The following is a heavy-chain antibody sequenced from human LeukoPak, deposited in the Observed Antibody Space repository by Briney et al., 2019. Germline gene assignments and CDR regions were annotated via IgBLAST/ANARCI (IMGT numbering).Heavy chain of an antibody. Sequence: GGSLRFSCAASGFTFRTYWMHWVRQAPGKGLVWVSHINGDGSSTTYADSVKGRFTISRDNAKNTLYLQMNSLRAEDTAVYYCARDVGYSFAIWGQGTLVTVSS. D-gene: IGHD2-21*01. CDR2: INGDGSST. CDR1: GFTFRTYW. V-gene: IGHV3-74*01. J-gene: IGHJ4*02. CDR3: ARDVGYSFAI.